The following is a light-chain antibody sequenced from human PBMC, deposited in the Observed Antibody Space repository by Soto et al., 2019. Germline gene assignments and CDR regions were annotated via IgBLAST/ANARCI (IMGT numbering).Light chain of an antibody. CDR2: KAS. V-gene: IGKV1-5*03. J-gene: IGKJ4*01. CDR3: QQYFISSGLT. CDR1: QSIGSW. Sequence: DIPMTQSPSTLSASVGDRVTITCRASQSIGSWLAWYQQKPGKAPKLLISKASSLESGVPSRFSSSGSGTEFTLTITSLQPDDFATYYCQQYFISSGLTFGGGTKVEIK.